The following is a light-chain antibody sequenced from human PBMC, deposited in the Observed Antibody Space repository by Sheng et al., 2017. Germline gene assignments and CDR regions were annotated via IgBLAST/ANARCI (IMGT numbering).Light chain of an antibody. Sequence: EIVLTQSPGTLSLSPGERATLSCRTSQSVSSSYLAWYQQKPGQAPRLLIYGASTRATGIPARFSGSGSGTEFTLTISSLEPEDFAVYYCQQYGGSTGTFGGGTRVDIK. CDR1: QSVSSSY. V-gene: IGKV3-20*01. CDR3: QQYGGSTGT. J-gene: IGKJ4*01. CDR2: GAS.